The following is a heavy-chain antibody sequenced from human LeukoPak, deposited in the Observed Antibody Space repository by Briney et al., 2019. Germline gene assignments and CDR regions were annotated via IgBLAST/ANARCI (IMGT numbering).Heavy chain of an antibody. J-gene: IGHJ4*02. CDR3: ARDMYYYGSGSAHFDY. CDR2: IYSSGST. D-gene: IGHD3-10*01. V-gene: IGHV4-4*07. CDR1: GGSISSYY. Sequence: SETLSLTCTVSGGSISSYYWSWLRQPAGKGLEWIGRIYSSGSTNYNPSLKSRVTMSVDTSKNQFSLKLSSVTAADTAVYYCARDMYYYGSGSAHFDYWGQGTLVTVSS.